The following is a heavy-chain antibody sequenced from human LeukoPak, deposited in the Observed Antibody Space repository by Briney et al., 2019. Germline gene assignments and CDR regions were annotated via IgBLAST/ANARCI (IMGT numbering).Heavy chain of an antibody. J-gene: IGHJ4*02. CDR2: IRSKADGGTT. Sequence: GGSLRLSCTASGVTFSSFWMSWVRQAPGKGLEWVGRIRSKADGGTTEYGAPVKGRFTISRDDSKDTLYLQMNSLKTEGTALYYCTTLRARSDYWGRGTLVTVSS. V-gene: IGHV3-15*01. CDR3: TTLRARSDY. CDR1: GVTFSSFW. D-gene: IGHD3-3*01.